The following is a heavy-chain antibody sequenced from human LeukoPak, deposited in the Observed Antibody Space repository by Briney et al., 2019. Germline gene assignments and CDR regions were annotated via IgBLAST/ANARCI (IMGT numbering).Heavy chain of an antibody. CDR3: ARGAKWAYYFDY. J-gene: IGHJ4*02. V-gene: IGHV3-74*01. D-gene: IGHD1-26*01. Sequence: GGSLRLSCVASGFTFSSYWMQWVRQAPGKGLVWVSRINTDGSTTSYADSVKGRFTISRDNAKDTLYLHMNSLTAEDTAVYYCARGAKWAYYFDYWGQGTLVTVSS. CDR1: GFTFSSYW. CDR2: INTDGSTT.